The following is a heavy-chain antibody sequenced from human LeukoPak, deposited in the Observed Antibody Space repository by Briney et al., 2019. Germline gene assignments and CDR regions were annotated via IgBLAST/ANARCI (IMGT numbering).Heavy chain of an antibody. CDR1: GYTFTDYY. CDR2: INPNSGAT. D-gene: IGHD3-9*01. CDR3: ARSAPTLTYDILTGYLGY. Sequence: ASVKVSCKASGYTFTDYYIHWVRQAPGQGLGWMAWINPNSGATNYAQNFQGRVTMTRDTSISTAYMDLSRLRSDDTAFYYCARSAPTLTYDILTGYLGYWGQGTLVTVSS. J-gene: IGHJ4*02. V-gene: IGHV1-2*02.